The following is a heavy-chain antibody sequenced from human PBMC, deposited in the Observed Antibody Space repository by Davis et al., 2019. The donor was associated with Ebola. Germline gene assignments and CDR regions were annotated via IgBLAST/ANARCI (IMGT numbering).Heavy chain of an antibody. D-gene: IGHD6-13*01. CDR2: IYSGGYK. CDR1: GFTFSSNS. V-gene: IGHV3-53*01. J-gene: IGHJ3*01. Sequence: GGSLRLSCAASGFTFSSNSMNWVRQAPGKGLEWVSVIYSGGYKDYADSVKGRFTISRDNSKNTLYLQMTSLRVDDTAVYYCVKDTSSIWFDVWGQGTTVTVSS. CDR3: VKDTSSIWFDV.